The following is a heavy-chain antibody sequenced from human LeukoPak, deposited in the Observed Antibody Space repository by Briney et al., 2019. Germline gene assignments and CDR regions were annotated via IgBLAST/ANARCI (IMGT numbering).Heavy chain of an antibody. CDR3: ARYASIAAGTTTISPNWFDP. CDR2: INAGNGNT. CDR1: GYTFTSYA. J-gene: IGHJ5*02. V-gene: IGHV1-3*01. Sequence: GASVKVSCKASGYTFTSYAMHWVRQAPGQRLEWMGWINAGNGNTKYSQKFQGRDTITRDTSASTAYMELSSLRSEDTAVYYCARYASIAAGTTTISPNWFDPWGQGTPVTVSS. D-gene: IGHD6-13*01.